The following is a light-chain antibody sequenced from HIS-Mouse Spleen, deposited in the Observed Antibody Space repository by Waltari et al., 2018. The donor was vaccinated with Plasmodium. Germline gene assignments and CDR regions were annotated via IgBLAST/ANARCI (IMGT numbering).Light chain of an antibody. Sequence: SYELTQPPSVSVPPGQTARITCSGDAFPQNYAYWYQQKSGQAPVLVINEDSKRPSGIPERFSGSSSGTMATLTISGAQVEDEADYYCYSTDSSGNHRVFGGGTKLTVL. V-gene: IGLV3-10*01. CDR2: EDS. J-gene: IGLJ3*02. CDR3: YSTDSSGNHRV. CDR1: AFPQNY.